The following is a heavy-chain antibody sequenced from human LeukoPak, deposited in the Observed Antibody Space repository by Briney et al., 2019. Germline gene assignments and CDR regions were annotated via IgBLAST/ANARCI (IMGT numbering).Heavy chain of an antibody. CDR2: IIPILGIA. V-gene: IGHV1-69*04. J-gene: IGHJ5*02. Sequence: SVKVSCKASGGTFSSYAISWVRQAPGQGLEWMGRIIPILGIANYAQKFQGRVTMTRDTSISTAYMELSRLRSDDTAVYYCASSSSWSYNWFDPWGQGTLVTVSS. D-gene: IGHD6-13*01. CDR1: GGTFSSYA. CDR3: ASSSSWSYNWFDP.